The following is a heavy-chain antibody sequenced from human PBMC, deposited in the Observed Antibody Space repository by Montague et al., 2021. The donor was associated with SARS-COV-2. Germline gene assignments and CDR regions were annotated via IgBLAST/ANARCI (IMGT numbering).Heavy chain of an antibody. V-gene: IGHV3-21*01. CDR2: ISGSGFGGPYI. CDR3: AGESVSSFGAVIFGMDV. J-gene: IGHJ6*01. Sequence: SLRLSCAASGFNFTNYNINWVRQPPGTGLEWVSSISGSGFGGPYIYYSDPVKGRFTISRDDAKNSVYLQMNSLRAEDTALYYCAGESVSSFGAVIFGMDVWGRGTTVTVSS. D-gene: IGHD3-16*02. CDR1: GFNFTNYN.